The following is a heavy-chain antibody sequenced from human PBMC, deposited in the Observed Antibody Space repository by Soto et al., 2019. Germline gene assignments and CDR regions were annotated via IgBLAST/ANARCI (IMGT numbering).Heavy chain of an antibody. CDR3: ARDRPYDSSGSTLGY. CDR1: GGSISSYY. V-gene: IGHV4-59*01. J-gene: IGHJ4*02. D-gene: IGHD3-22*01. CDR2: IYYSGST. Sequence: PSETLSLTCTVSGGSISSYYWSWIRQPPGKGLEWIGYIYYSGSTNYNPSLKSRVTISVDTSKNQFSLKLSSVTAADTAVYYCARDRPYDSSGSTLGYWGQGNLVTVSS.